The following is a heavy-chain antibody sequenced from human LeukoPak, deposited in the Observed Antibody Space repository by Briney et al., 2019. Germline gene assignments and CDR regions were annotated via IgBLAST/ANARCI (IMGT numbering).Heavy chain of an antibody. CDR1: GGSLNCGDYY. D-gene: IGHD3-22*01. Sequence: PQTLSLTRTVSGGSLNCGDYYWRSIRQPPGRGLELIGYIYYSERPYYNPSLKSRVTISLDTSKNQLSLKLSSVTAADTAVYYCARESSYYDRGGYTYWGQGTLVTVSS. CDR2: IYYSERP. J-gene: IGHJ4*02. V-gene: IGHV4-30-4*01. CDR3: ARESSYYDRGGYTY.